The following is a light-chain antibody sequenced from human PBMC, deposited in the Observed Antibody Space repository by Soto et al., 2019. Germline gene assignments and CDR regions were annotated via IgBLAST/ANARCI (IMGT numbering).Light chain of an antibody. V-gene: IGKV3-11*01. CDR1: QSVSSY. CDR2: DAS. J-gene: IGKJ1*01. CDR3: QQRSNWLWT. Sequence: EIVSTQSPATLSVSPGERATLSCRASQSVSSYLAWYQQKPGQDPRLLIYDASNRATGIPARFSGSGSGTDFTLTISSLETEELAVYYCQQRSNWLWTVGQGTKGEIK.